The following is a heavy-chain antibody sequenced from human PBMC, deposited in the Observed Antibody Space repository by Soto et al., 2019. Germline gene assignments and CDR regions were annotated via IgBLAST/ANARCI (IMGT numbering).Heavy chain of an antibody. Sequence: EASVKVSCKASGGTFSSYAISWVRQAPGQGLEWMGGIIPIFGTANYAQKFQGRVTITADESTSTAYMELSSLRSEDTAVYYCASGVAARHYYYYGMDVWGQGTTVTVSS. V-gene: IGHV1-69*13. CDR1: GGTFSSYA. J-gene: IGHJ6*02. CDR2: IIPIFGTA. D-gene: IGHD6-6*01. CDR3: ASGVAARHYYYYGMDV.